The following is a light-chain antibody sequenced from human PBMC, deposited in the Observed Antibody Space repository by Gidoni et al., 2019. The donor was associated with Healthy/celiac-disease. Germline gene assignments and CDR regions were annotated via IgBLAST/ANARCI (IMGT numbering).Light chain of an antibody. CDR2: LGS. CDR3: MQALQTPLT. J-gene: IGKJ4*01. CDR1: QRLLHCKGQKY. Sequence: DSEMTQSPLSLRVTPGEPASISCRSSQRLLHCKGQKYLVWSLQKPGQSPQLLIYLGSNGASGVPDSFGGSGSGKDFPLKISEVGVGNVGFYNCMQALQTPLTFGGGTKVEIK. V-gene: IGKV2-28*01.